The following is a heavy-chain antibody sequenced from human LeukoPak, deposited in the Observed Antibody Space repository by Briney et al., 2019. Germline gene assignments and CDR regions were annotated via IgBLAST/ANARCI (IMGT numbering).Heavy chain of an antibody. D-gene: IGHD6-6*01. CDR1: GYTFTGYY. CDR3: AREYSSSSGRLYDY. J-gene: IGHJ4*02. CDR2: IAPNSGGT. Sequence: ASVKVSCKASGYTFTGYYMHWVRQAPGQGLEWMGWIAPNSGGTNYAQKFQGRVTMTRDTSINTAYMELNRLTSDDTAVYYCAREYSSSSGRLYDYWGLGTLVTVSP. V-gene: IGHV1-2*02.